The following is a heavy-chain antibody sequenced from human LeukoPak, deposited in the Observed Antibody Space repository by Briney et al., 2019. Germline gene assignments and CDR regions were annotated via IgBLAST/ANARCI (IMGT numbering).Heavy chain of an antibody. CDR1: GSTFSSYW. CDR3: ARDYAYDFWSGYYFY. J-gene: IGHJ4*02. D-gene: IGHD3-3*01. V-gene: IGHV3-74*01. CDR2: INTDGSST. Sequence: GGSLRLSCAASGSTFSSYWMHWVRQAPGKGLVWVSRINTDGSSTSYADSVKGRFTISRDNAKNTLYLQMNSLRAEDTAVYYCARDYAYDFWSGYYFYWGQGTLVTVSS.